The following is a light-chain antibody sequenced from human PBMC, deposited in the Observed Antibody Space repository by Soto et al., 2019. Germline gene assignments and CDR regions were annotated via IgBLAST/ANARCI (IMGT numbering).Light chain of an antibody. CDR3: QQYGSSPT. V-gene: IGKV3-20*01. CDR2: GAS. J-gene: IGKJ4*01. Sequence: EIVLTPSPGTLSLSPGERATLSCRASQSISSSYLGWYQPKPGQGPRLLIHGASSRATGIPDRFSGSGSGTDFTLRISRLEPEDSAVYYCQQYGSSPTFGGGTKVDIK. CDR1: QSISSSY.